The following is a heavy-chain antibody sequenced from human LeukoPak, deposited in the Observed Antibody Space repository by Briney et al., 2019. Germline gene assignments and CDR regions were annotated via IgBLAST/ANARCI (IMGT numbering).Heavy chain of an antibody. CDR2: IRSKVYGGTT. CDR1: GFTFGDYA. CDR3: TRDLYFQH. V-gene: IGHV3-49*04. Sequence: GGSLRLSCAASGFTFGDYAMSWVRQAPGKGLEWVGFIRSKVYGGTTEYAASVKGRFTISRDDSKSIAYLQMNSLKTEDTAVYYCTRDLYFQHWGQGTLVTVSS. J-gene: IGHJ1*01.